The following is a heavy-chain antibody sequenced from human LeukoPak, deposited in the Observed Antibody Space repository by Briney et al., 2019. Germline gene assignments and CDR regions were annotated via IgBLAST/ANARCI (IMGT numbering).Heavy chain of an antibody. Sequence: SVNVSCKASRGTYSSYAISWVRPAPGQGLEGMGGILSFFGTASYAQKLQGRVTITADKSTSTAYMELSSLRAEDTAVYYCASDPGGSSSWFRPFFDIWGQGTMVTVSS. CDR3: ASDPGGSSSWFRPFFDI. V-gene: IGHV1-69*06. CDR2: ILSFFGTA. CDR1: RGTYSSYA. J-gene: IGHJ3*02. D-gene: IGHD6-13*01.